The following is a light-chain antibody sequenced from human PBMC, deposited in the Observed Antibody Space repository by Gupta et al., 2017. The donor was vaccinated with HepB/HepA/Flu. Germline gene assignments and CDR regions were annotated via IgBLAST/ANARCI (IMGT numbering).Light chain of an antibody. J-gene: IGKJ2*01. CDR1: QSINSNY. Sequence: IVLTQFPGTLSLSPGEGATLPCKTSQSINSNYLAWYQQKPGQPPRLVIYDTSSRGTGIPDRFSGSGCGTEFTLTISRWEQEDFAVYYCQYHGSYPLSAFGQGTKVEIK. CDR2: DTS. CDR3: QYHGSYPLSA. V-gene: IGKV3-20*01.